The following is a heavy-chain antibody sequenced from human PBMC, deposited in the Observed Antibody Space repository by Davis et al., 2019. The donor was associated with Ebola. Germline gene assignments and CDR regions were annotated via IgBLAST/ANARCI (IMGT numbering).Heavy chain of an antibody. D-gene: IGHD2-15*01. CDR3: ARDRYCSGGSCYSSYYYGMDV. CDR1: GYTFTTYG. J-gene: IGHJ6*02. Sequence: AAPVKVSCKASGYTFTTYGISWVRQAPGQGLEWMGWISTYNDNTNYAQKLQGRVTMTTDTSTSTAYMELRSLRSDDTAVYYCARDRYCSGGSCYSSYYYGMDVWGQGTTVTVSS. V-gene: IGHV1-18*01. CDR2: ISTYNDNT.